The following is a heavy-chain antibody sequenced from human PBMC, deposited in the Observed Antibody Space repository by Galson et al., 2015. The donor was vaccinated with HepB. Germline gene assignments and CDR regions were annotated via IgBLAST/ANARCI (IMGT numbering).Heavy chain of an antibody. CDR3: ARESGNTNMALEH. J-gene: IGHJ4*02. CDR1: GGTFNGFA. Sequence: SVKVSCKASGGTFNGFAIMWVRQAPGQGLEWMGGINPIFGASNYAQKFQGRVTITADESTNTAYMELSSLRSEDTAVYYCARESGNTNMALEHWGQGTLVTVSS. V-gene: IGHV1-69*13. CDR2: INPIFGAS. D-gene: IGHD5-24*01.